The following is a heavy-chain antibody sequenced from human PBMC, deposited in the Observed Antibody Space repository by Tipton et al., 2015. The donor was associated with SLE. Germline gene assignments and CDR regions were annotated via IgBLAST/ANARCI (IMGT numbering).Heavy chain of an antibody. CDR2: ISYDGNNE. V-gene: IGHV3-30-3*01. CDR3: AGWVGYCSGGTCFY. Sequence: SLRLSCAASGFTFSSYPMHWVRQAPGKGLEWVAVISYDGNNEYYADSVKGRFTISRDNSKNTLYLQMNSLRAEDTAVYYCAGWVGYCSGGTCFYWGQGTLVTVSS. D-gene: IGHD2-15*01. J-gene: IGHJ4*02. CDR1: GFTFSSYP.